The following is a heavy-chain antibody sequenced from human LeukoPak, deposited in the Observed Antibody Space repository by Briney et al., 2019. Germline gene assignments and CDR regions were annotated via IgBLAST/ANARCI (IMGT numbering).Heavy chain of an antibody. Sequence: GASVTVSFTSSGYTFTSYAIHWVRQAHGQGIEWMGWITPSDGTDYPQKLQVRVAITWNTSITTAYIDLSRLTSDDTAVYYCARDRDGDGFAHLDSWGQGALVTVSS. CDR1: GYTFTSYA. CDR3: ARDRDGDGFAHLDS. V-gene: IGHV1-2*02. D-gene: IGHD5-24*01. CDR2: ITPSDGT. J-gene: IGHJ4*02.